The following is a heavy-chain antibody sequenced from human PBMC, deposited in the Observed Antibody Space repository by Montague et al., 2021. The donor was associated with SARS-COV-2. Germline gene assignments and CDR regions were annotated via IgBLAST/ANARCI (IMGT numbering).Heavy chain of an antibody. D-gene: IGHD3-3*01. J-gene: IGHJ4*02. CDR3: AHRSVDDLLSGVFFES. Sequence: PALVKPTQTLTLTCTFSGFSLSTSGASVGWVRQTPGKAPEWLALIYWDGDTRYSPSLESRLTITKGTATNQVVLTLAKMDPVDTGTYYCAHRSVDDLLSGVFFESWGQGTLVTVSS. CDR1: GFSLSTSGAS. CDR2: IYWDGDT. V-gene: IGHV2-5*02.